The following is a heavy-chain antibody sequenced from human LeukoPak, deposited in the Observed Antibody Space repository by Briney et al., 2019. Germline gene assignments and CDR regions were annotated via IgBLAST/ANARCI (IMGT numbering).Heavy chain of an antibody. Sequence: ASVKVSCKVSGYTLTELSMHWVRQAPGQGLEWMGGIIPIFGTADYAQKFQGRVTITADESTSTAYMELSSLRSEDTAVYYCARRIAAAGTGHYYYYGMDVWGQGTTVTVSS. CDR2: IIPIFGTA. CDR3: ARRIAAAGTGHYYYYGMDV. D-gene: IGHD6-13*01. J-gene: IGHJ6*02. V-gene: IGHV1-69*13. CDR1: GYTLTELS.